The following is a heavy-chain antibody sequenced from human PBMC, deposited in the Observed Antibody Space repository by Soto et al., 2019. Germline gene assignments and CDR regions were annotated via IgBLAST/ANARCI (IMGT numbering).Heavy chain of an antibody. CDR1: GFTFSRYG. V-gene: IGHV3-33*01. CDR2: IWYDGSNK. J-gene: IGHJ6*03. CDR3: AREGRPYYDFWSGYPYYYYMDV. D-gene: IGHD3-3*01. Sequence: GGSLRLSCAASGFTFSRYGMHWGRQAPGKGLEWVAVIWYDGSNKYYADSVKGRFTISRDNSKNTLYLQMNSLRAEDTAVYYCAREGRPYYDFWSGYPYYYYMDVWGKGTTVTVSS.